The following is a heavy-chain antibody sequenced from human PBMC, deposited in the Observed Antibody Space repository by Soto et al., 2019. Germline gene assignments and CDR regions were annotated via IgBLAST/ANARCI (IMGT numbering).Heavy chain of an antibody. Sequence: SETLSLTCTVSGGSISSGGYYWSWIRQHSGKGLEWIGYIYYSGSTYYNPSLKSRVTISVDTSKNQFSLKLSSVTAADTAVYYCARLEGLATISYYFDFWGQGALVTVSS. CDR3: ARLEGLATISYYFDF. CDR2: IYYSGST. CDR1: GGSISSGGYY. D-gene: IGHD3-9*01. V-gene: IGHV4-31*03. J-gene: IGHJ4*02.